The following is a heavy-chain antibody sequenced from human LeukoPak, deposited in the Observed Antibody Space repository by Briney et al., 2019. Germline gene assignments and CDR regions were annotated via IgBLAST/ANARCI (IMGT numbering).Heavy chain of an antibody. CDR3: ARGVEEWLFDH. V-gene: IGHV4-59*02. Sequence: SETLSLTCTVSGGSVSSYYWSWIRQPAGKGLEWIGYIYYSGSTNYNPSLKSRVTISVDTSKNQFSLKLSSVTAADTAVYYCARGVEEWLFDHWGQGTLVTVSS. CDR1: GGSVSSYY. J-gene: IGHJ5*02. CDR2: IYYSGST. D-gene: IGHD3-3*01.